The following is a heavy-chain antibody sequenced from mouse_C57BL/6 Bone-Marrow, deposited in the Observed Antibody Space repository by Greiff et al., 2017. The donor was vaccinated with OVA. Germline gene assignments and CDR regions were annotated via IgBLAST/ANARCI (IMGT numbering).Heavy chain of an antibody. D-gene: IGHD1-1*01. J-gene: IGHJ4*01. CDR3: ASFITTVVEDYYAMDY. V-gene: IGHV1-61*01. CDR1: GYTFTSYW. Sequence: QVQLQQPGAELVRPGSSVKLSCKASGYTFTSYWMDWVKQRPGQGLEWIGNIYPSDSETHYNQKFKDKATLTVDKSSSTAYMQLSSLTSEDSAVYYCASFITTVVEDYYAMDYWGQGTSVTVSS. CDR2: IYPSDSET.